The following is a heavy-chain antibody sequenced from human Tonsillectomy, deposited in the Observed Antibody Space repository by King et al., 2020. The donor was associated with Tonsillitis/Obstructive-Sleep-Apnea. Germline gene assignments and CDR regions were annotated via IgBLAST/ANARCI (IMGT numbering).Heavy chain of an antibody. V-gene: IGHV3-30*18. J-gene: IGHJ5*02. Sequence: VQLVESGGGVVQPGRSLRLSCAASGFTFSRYGMHWVRQAPGKGLEWVAVISFDGTNKYYADSVKGRFTISRDNSKNTQYLQMNSLRAEDTAVYYCAKELEEGGQGLTTDWFDPWGQGTLVTVSA. CDR1: GFTFSRYG. CDR3: AKELEEGGQGLTTDWFDP. D-gene: IGHD4-11*01. CDR2: ISFDGTNK.